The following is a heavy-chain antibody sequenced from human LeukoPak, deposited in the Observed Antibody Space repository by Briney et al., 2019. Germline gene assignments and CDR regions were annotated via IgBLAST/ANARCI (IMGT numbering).Heavy chain of an antibody. CDR2: INWDDDK. Sequence: SGPTLVKPTRTLTLTCTFSGFSLTTTGMRVSWIRQPPGKALEWLARINWDDDKFYSTSLKTRLTISKDTSKNQVVLTMTNMDPVDTATYYCARLQGATIGAKWFDPWGQGTLVTVSS. CDR1: GFSLTTTGMR. V-gene: IGHV2-70*04. CDR3: ARLQGATIGAKWFDP. J-gene: IGHJ5*02. D-gene: IGHD4/OR15-4a*01.